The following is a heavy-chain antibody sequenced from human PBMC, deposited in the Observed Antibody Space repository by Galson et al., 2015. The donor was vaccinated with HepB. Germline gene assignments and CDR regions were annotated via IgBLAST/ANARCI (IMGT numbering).Heavy chain of an antibody. J-gene: IGHJ6*02. Sequence: SLRLSCAASGFTFSSYWMHWVRQAPGKGLVWVSRINRDGSSTSYADSVKGRFTISRDNAKNTLYLQMNSLRAEDTAVYYCARDPVDYGDFLDYYYGMDVWGQGTTVTVSS. D-gene: IGHD4-17*01. CDR2: INRDGSST. V-gene: IGHV3-74*01. CDR1: GFTFSSYW. CDR3: ARDPVDYGDFLDYYYGMDV.